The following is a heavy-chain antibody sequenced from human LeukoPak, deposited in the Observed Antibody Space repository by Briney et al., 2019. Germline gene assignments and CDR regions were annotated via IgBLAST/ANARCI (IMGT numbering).Heavy chain of an antibody. J-gene: IGHJ4*02. D-gene: IGHD3-16*01. V-gene: IGHV3-48*01. CDR1: GFTFSSYS. Sequence: GGSLRLSCAASGFTFSSYSMNWVRQAPGKGLEWVSYISSSSTIYYADSVKGRFTISRDNAKNSLYLQMNSLRAEDTAVYYCARRGSYNDYWGQGTLVTVSS. CDR2: ISSSSTI. CDR3: ARRGSYNDY.